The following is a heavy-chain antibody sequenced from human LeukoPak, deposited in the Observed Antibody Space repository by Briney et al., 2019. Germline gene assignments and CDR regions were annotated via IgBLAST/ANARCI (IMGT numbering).Heavy chain of an antibody. V-gene: IGHV4-59*08. CDR1: GFTFSSYA. Sequence: PGGSLRLSCAASGFTFSSYAMSWVRQPPGKGLEWIGYIYYSGSTNYNPSLKSRVTISVDTSKSQFSLKLTSVTAADTAVYYCARRRYTSGYLDYWGQGTLVTVSS. CDR2: IYYSGST. CDR3: ARRRYTSGYLDY. D-gene: IGHD3-22*01. J-gene: IGHJ4*02.